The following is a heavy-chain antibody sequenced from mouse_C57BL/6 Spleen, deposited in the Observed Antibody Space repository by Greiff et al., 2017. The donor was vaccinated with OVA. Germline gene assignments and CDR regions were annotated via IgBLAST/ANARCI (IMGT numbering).Heavy chain of an antibody. CDR3: ARPLLLRPFDY. Sequence: VQLQQSGPELVKPGASVKISCKASGYSFTSYYIHWVKQRPGQGLEWIGWIYPGSGNTKYNEKFKGKATLTADTSSSTAYMQLSSLTSEDSAVYYCARPLLLRPFDYWGQGTTLTVSS. D-gene: IGHD1-1*01. CDR2: IYPGSGNT. CDR1: GYSFTSYY. V-gene: IGHV1-66*01. J-gene: IGHJ2*01.